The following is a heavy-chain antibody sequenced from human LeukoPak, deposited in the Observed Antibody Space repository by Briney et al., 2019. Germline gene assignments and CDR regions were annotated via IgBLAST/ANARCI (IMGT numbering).Heavy chain of an antibody. CDR1: GYSISSGYY. Sequence: LSLTCTVSGYSISSGYYWGWIRQPPGKGLEWVSYISTTGNTIHHAESVKGRVTISRDNAKNSLDLQMHSLRVEDTAVYYCARDFDDTLDYWGQGTLVTVSS. D-gene: IGHD3-9*01. V-gene: IGHV3-11*04. CDR3: ARDFDDTLDY. CDR2: ISTTGNTI. J-gene: IGHJ4*02.